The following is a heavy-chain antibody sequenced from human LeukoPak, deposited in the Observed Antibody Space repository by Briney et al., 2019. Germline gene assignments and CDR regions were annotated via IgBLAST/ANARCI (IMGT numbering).Heavy chain of an antibody. J-gene: IGHJ5*02. V-gene: IGHV4-59*05. D-gene: IGHD3-10*01. CDR1: AGSLSSYY. CDR3: ARDGLWFGEYRGFGP. CDR2: IYHSGST. Sequence: SETLSLTCTVSAGSLSSYYWSWVRQPPGKGLEWVGSIYHSGSTYYNPCLKSRATISVDTSKNQFSLKVSSVTAADTAVYYCARDGLWFGEYRGFGPWGQGTLVTVSS.